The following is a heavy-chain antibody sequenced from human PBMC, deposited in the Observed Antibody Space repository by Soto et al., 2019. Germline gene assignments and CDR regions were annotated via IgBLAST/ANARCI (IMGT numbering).Heavy chain of an antibody. CDR3: GKVADSCYYTVDR. CDR1: GLTLSTSS. CDR2: IRRHTSVT. V-gene: IGHV3-48*01. Sequence: EVQLVESGGMLVQPGGSLRLSCAASGLTLSTSSMNWVCQAPGKGLEWISYIRRHTSVTAYADSVKGRFTISRDSAKNSLYLQMDSLRVEDTAVYYCGKVADSCYYTVDRWGQETLVTVSS. D-gene: IGHD3-22*01. J-gene: IGHJ5*02.